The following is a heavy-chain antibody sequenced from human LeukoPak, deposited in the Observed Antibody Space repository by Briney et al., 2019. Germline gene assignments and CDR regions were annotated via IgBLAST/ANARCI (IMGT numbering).Heavy chain of an antibody. CDR1: GFTFSSYA. D-gene: IGHD6-19*01. V-gene: IGHV3-23*01. CDR3: AKGTGVAVAGNY. Sequence: GGSLRLSCAASGFTFSSYAMSWVRQAPGKGLEWVSTISGSGGSTYYADSVKGRFTISRDNSKNTLSLQMNSLRAEDTAVYYCAKGTGVAVAGNYWGQGTLVTVSS. CDR2: ISGSGGST. J-gene: IGHJ4*02.